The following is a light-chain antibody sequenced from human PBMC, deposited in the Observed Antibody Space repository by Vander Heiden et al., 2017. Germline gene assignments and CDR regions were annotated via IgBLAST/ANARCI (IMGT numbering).Light chain of an antibody. V-gene: IGKV3-11*01. J-gene: IGKJ4*01. CDR1: QSVSSY. CDR2: DAS. Sequence: EIVLTQSPATLSLSPGERATLSCRASQSVSSYLAWYQPKPGHAPRLLIYDASNRATRIPALFSGSGYRTDFTLTISSLELEAFAVYSCQQLSNWPPLTFGGWTKLELK. CDR3: QQLSNWPPLT.